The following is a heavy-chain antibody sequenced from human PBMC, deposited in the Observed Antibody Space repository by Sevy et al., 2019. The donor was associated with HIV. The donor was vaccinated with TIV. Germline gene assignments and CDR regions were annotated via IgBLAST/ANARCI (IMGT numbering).Heavy chain of an antibody. Sequence: GGSLRLSCAASGFTFSSYSMNWVRQAPGKGLEWVSYISSSSSTIYYADSVKGRFTISRDNAKNSLYLQMNSLRDEDTAVYYCARDTYGSGSYFVYYWGQGTLVTVSS. CDR1: GFTFSSYS. J-gene: IGHJ4*02. CDR3: ARDTYGSGSYFVYY. D-gene: IGHD3-10*01. CDR2: ISSSSSTI. V-gene: IGHV3-48*02.